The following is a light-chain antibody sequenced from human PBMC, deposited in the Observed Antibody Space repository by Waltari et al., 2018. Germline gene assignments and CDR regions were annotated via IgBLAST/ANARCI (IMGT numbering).Light chain of an antibody. CDR2: DVS. CDR1: SSTAGTYNY. V-gene: IGLV2-14*03. Sequence: QSALTQPASVSGPPGQSITISCTGTSSTAGTYNYVSWYQQHPGKAPKLMIFDVSIRPSGFSNRFSGSKSGNTASLTISGLQAEDEADYDCSSYISSSTLELFGGGTSLTVL. J-gene: IGLJ2*01. CDR3: SSYISSSTLEL.